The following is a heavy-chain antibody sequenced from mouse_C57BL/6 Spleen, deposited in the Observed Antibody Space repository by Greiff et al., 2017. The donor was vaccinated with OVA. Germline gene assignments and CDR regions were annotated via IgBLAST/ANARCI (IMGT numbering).Heavy chain of an antibody. CDR2: ISSGGSYT. CDR1: GFTFSSYG. CDR3: ARHRDYDFDY. J-gene: IGHJ2*01. D-gene: IGHD2-4*01. Sequence: DVKLVESGGDLVKPGGSLKLSCAASGFTFSSYGMSWVRQTPDKRLEWVATISSGGSYTYYPDSVKGRFTISRDNAKNTLYLQMSSLKSEDTAMYYCARHRDYDFDYWGQGTTLTVSS. V-gene: IGHV5-6*02.